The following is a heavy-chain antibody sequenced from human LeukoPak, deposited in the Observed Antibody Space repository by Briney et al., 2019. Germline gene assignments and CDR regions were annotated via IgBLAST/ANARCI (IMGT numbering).Heavy chain of an antibody. D-gene: IGHD2-2*01. CDR2: ISAYNVNT. Sequence: ASVKVSCKASGYTFTSYGISWVRQAPGQGLEWMGWISAYNVNTNDAQKLQGRGTITTDTSTITAYMDLRSLRSYDTAVWYYARGSMVRAIVVVPAALCGQGNVVTVSS. V-gene: IGHV1-18*01. J-gene: IGHJ4*02. CDR3: ARGSMVRAIVVVPAAL. CDR1: GYTFTSYG.